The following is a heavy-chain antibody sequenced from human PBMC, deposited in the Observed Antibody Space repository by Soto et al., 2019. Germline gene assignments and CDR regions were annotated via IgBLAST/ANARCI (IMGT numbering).Heavy chain of an antibody. V-gene: IGHV3-23*01. CDR2: IDGTGGST. CDR1: GLTFSNYG. CDR3: AAGLDY. J-gene: IGHJ4*02. Sequence: EVQLLESGGGLVQPGRSLRLSCAASGLTFSNYGMKWVRQAPGKGLAWVSGIDGTGGSTYYADSVKGRFTISRDNSKNTLYLQMNSLRAEATAIDYCAAGLDYWGQGSLVTVSS.